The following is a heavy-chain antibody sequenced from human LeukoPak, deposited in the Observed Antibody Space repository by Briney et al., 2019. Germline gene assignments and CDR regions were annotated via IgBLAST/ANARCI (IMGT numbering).Heavy chain of an antibody. CDR1: GYTFTSYD. V-gene: IGHV1-8*01. J-gene: IGHJ4*02. CDR2: MNPNSGNT. D-gene: IGHD6-13*01. CDR3: ARANKPYSSRRDLDS. Sequence: ASVKVSCKASGYTFTSYDINWVRQATGQGLEWMGWMNPNSGNTGYAQKFQGRVTMTTNTCISTAYMELSSLRSEDTAVYYCARANKPYSSRRDLDSWGQGTLVTVSS.